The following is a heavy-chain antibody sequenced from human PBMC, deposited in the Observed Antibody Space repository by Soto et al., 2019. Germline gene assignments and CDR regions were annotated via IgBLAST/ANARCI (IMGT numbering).Heavy chain of an antibody. CDR2: ISATGGST. Sequence: GGSLRLSCAASGFTFSNYAMNWVRQAPGKGLEWVATISATGGSTYYADSVKGRFTISRDNSKNTLYLQMNSLRAEDTAVYYCAKGSWRYCSSTSCSPYYYYYGMDVWGQGTTVTVSS. CDR3: AKGSWRYCSSTSCSPYYYYYGMDV. V-gene: IGHV3-23*01. D-gene: IGHD2-2*01. J-gene: IGHJ6*02. CDR1: GFTFSNYA.